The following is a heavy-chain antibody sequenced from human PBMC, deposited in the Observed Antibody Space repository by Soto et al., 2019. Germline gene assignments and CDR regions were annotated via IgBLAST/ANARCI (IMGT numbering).Heavy chain of an antibody. CDR1: GFTFRNYG. D-gene: IGHD3-10*01. J-gene: IGHJ4*02. V-gene: IGHV3-30*18. Sequence: GSLRLSCAASGFTFRNYGMHWVRQAPGKGLEWVAVISYDESNKYYADSVKGRFTISRDNSKSTLYLQMSSLRAEDTAVYYCAKDYLFDYWGQGTLVTVSS. CDR2: ISYDESNK. CDR3: AKDYLFDY.